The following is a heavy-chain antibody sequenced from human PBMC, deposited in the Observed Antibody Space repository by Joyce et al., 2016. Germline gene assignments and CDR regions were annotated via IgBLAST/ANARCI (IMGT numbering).Heavy chain of an antibody. V-gene: IGHV1-69*12. Sequence: QVLLVQSGAAVKRPGSSLRVSCKSSGGDFSNYTVNWVRQAPGQRLEWMGGIIPFFGAAKYAEDFQGRVTLTADQSTRTAYLELSFLTSADTAVYYCARGGTSSDHYFFYTLDVWGPGTTVIVSS. CDR3: ARGGTSSDHYFFYTLDV. D-gene: IGHD1-14*01. CDR2: IIPFFGAA. CDR1: GGDFSNYT. J-gene: IGHJ6*02.